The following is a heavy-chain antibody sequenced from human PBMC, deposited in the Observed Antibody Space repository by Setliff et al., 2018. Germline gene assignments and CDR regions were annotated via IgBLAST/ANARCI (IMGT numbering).Heavy chain of an antibody. CDR3: ARVSGPLTLDGPVDIVARGLGAFDI. D-gene: IGHD5-12*01. V-gene: IGHV1-69*10. CDR2: IIPILGGST. J-gene: IGHJ3*02. Sequence: SVKVSCKASGGTFSSYAISWVRQAPGQGLEWMGGIIPILGGSTSYAQKFRGRVTMTRDTSTSTVYMELSSLRSEDTAVYYCARVSGPLTLDGPVDIVARGLGAFDIWGQGTMVTVSS. CDR1: GGTFSSYA.